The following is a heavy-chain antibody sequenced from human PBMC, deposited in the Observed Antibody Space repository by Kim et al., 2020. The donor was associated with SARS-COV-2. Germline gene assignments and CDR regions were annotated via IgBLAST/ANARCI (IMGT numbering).Heavy chain of an antibody. CDR3: AREWENSMGGDC. CDR2: IDSSGKIL. Sequence: GGSLRLSCAASGFIVSDNYMFWIRQAPGKGLEWLSYIDSSGKILYYADSAKARFTISRDRAKNSLYLQMSSLRVEDTAVYYCAREWENSMGGDCWGQGTLVTVSS. D-gene: IGHD1-26*01. V-gene: IGHV3-11*01. CDR1: GFIVSDNY. J-gene: IGHJ4*02.